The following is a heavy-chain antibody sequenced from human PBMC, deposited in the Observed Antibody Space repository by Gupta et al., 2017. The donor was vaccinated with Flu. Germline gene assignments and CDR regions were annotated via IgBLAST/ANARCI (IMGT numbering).Heavy chain of an antibody. CDR3: AKKEKTPLMYHYYYMDV. CDR2: ISYDGSDK. J-gene: IGHJ6*03. D-gene: IGHD2-8*01. V-gene: IGHV3-30*18. CDR1: G. Sequence: GMHWVRQAPGKGLEWVAVISYDGSDKYYADSGKGRFTISRDNSKNTLYLQMNSLRAEDTAVYYCAKKEKTPLMYHYYYMDVWGKGTTVTVSS.